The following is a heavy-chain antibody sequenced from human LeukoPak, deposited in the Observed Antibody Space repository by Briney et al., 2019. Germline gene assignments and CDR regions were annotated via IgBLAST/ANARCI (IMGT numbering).Heavy chain of an antibody. D-gene: IGHD3-16*02. CDR1: GFTFSSYG. J-gene: IGHJ4*02. V-gene: IGHV3-30*18. CDR3: AKELNLMITFGGVIATPDY. CDR2: ISYDGSNK. Sequence: GGSLRLSCAASGFTFSSYGMHWVRQAPGKGLEWVAVISYDGSNKYYADSVKGRVTISRDNSKNTLYLQMNSLRAEDTAVYYCAKELNLMITFGGVIATPDYWGQGTLVTVSS.